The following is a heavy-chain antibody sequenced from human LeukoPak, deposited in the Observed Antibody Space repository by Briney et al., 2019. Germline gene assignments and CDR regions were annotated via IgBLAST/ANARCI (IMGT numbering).Heavy chain of an antibody. V-gene: IGHV3-7*01. CDR3: ARDGP. J-gene: IGHJ5*02. Sequence: GGSLRLSCAASGFTFTSHWMSWVRQAPGKGLEWVANINQDGSEKYYVDSVKGRFTISRDNAKNSLYLQMNSPRAEDTAVYYCARDGPWGQGTLVTVSS. CDR2: INQDGSEK. CDR1: GFTFTSHW.